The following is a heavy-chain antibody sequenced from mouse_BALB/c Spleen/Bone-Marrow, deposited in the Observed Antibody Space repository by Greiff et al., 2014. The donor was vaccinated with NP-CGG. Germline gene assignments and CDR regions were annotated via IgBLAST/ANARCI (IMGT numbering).Heavy chain of an antibody. J-gene: IGHJ1*01. CDR3: ARDDYGV. CDR1: GYSITSDYA. V-gene: IGHV3-2*02. D-gene: IGHD2-4*01. CDR2: ISYSGST. Sequence: VQLQQSGPGLVKPSQSLSLTCTVTGYSITSDYAWNWTRQFPGNKLEWMGYISYSGSTSYNPSLKSRISITRDTSKNQFFLQLNSVTTEDTATYYCARDDYGVWGAGTTVTVSS.